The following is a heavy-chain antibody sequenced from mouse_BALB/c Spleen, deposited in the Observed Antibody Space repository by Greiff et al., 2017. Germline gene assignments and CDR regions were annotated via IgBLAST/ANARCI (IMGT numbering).Heavy chain of an antibody. CDR1: GFTFSSYA. CDR3: ARAGGRDYFDY. Sequence: VQLKESGGGLVKPGGSLKLSCAASGFTFSSYAMSWVRQSPEKRLEWVAEISSGGSYTYYPDTVTGRFTISRDNAKNTLYLEMSSLRSEDTAMYYCARAGGRDYFDYWGQGTTLTVSS. J-gene: IGHJ2*01. CDR2: ISSGGSYT. V-gene: IGHV5-9-4*01. D-gene: IGHD3-3*01.